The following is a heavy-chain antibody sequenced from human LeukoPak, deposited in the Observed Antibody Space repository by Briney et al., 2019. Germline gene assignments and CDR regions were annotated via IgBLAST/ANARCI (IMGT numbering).Heavy chain of an antibody. CDR2: IIYIGTT. D-gene: IGHD1-14*01. CDR1: GDSVSNDVYY. Sequence: SETLSLTCTVSGDSVSNDVYYWSWIRQPPGKGLEWIGYIIYIGTTKYNPSLKSRVTISLDTSTNQFSLKVTSVTAADTAVYYCARVDAHRGHYWGQGTMVIVSS. CDR3: ARVDAHRGHY. V-gene: IGHV4-61*08. J-gene: IGHJ4*02.